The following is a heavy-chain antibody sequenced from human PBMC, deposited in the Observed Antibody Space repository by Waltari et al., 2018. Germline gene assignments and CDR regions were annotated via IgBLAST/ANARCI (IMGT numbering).Heavy chain of an antibody. Sequence: QLQLQESGPGLVKPSETLSLTCTVSGGSISSSSYYWGWIRQPPGKGLEWIGSIYYSGSTYYNPSLKRRVTISVDTSKNQFSLKLSSVTAADTAVYYCARTFFSYYYDSSGYYKGLYYFDYWGQGTLVTVSS. CDR3: ARTFFSYYYDSSGYYKGLYYFDY. J-gene: IGHJ4*02. CDR1: GGSISSSSYY. V-gene: IGHV4-39*01. D-gene: IGHD3-22*01. CDR2: IYYSGST.